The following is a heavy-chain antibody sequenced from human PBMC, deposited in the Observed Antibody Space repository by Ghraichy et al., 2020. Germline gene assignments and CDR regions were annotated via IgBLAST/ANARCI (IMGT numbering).Heavy chain of an antibody. V-gene: IGHV4-39*01. CDR2: IYYSGST. Sequence: SETLSLTSTVSGGSISSSSYYWGWIRQPPGKGLEWIGSIYYSGSTYYNPSLKSRVTISVDTSKNQFSLKLSSVTAADTAVYYCARLVPAAQQYNWFDPWGQGTLVTVSS. CDR3: ARLVPAAQQYNWFDP. J-gene: IGHJ5*02. D-gene: IGHD2-2*01. CDR1: GGSISSSSYY.